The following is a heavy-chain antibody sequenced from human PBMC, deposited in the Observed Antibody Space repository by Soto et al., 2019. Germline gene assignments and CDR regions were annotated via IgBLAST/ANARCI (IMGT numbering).Heavy chain of an antibody. CDR2: INHSGST. CDR1: GGSFSGYY. Sequence: PSETLSLTCAVYGGSFSGYYWSWIRQPPGKGLEWIGEINHSGSTNYNPSLKSRVTISVDTSKNHFSLKLSSVSAADTAVYYCARERRVVGGYSASWYDYFDYWAQGTLVT. V-gene: IGHV4-34*01. CDR3: ARERRVVGGYSASWYDYFDY. D-gene: IGHD6-13*01. J-gene: IGHJ4*02.